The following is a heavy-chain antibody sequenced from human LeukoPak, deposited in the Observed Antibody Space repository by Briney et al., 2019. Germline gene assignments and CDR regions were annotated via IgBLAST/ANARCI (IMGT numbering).Heavy chain of an antibody. CDR2: IYYSGST. J-gene: IGHJ4*02. CDR3: AGYGDYGEVDY. CDR1: GGSISSSGYY. Sequence: PSETLSLTCTVSGGSISSSGYYWGWIRQPPGKGLEWIGYIYYSGSTNYNPSLKSRVTISVDTSKNQFSLKLSSVTAADTAVYYCAGYGDYGEVDYWGQGTLVTVSS. V-gene: IGHV4-61*05. D-gene: IGHD4-17*01.